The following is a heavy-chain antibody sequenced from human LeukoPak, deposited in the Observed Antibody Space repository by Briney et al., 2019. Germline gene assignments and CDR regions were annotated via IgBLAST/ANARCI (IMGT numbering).Heavy chain of an antibody. J-gene: IGHJ3*02. Sequence: SVKVSCKASGYTFTGYYMHWVRQAPGQGLEWMGWINPNSGGTNYAQKFQGRVTMTRDTSISTAYMELSRLRSDDTAVYYCARGDYYDKGAFDIWGQGTMVTVSS. D-gene: IGHD3-22*01. CDR3: ARGDYYDKGAFDI. CDR1: GYTFTGYY. CDR2: INPNSGGT. V-gene: IGHV1-2*02.